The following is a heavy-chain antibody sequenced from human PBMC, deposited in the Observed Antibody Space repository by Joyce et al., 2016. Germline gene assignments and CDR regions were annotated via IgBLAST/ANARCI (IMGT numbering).Heavy chain of an antibody. D-gene: IGHD3-22*01. Sequence: EVQLVESGGGLVQPGGSLRLSCSASGFTFSTYYMHWVRQTTGEGLEWVSGTCGGHDTYYPGSVMGRFTMSRENSKTSLFLQMNSLRAEDTAVYYCASEVLDSISWGWCFDFWGRGTLVTVSS. CDR1: GFTFSTYY. CDR3: ASEVLDSISWGWCFDF. CDR2: TCGGHDT. J-gene: IGHJ2*01. V-gene: IGHV3-13*01.